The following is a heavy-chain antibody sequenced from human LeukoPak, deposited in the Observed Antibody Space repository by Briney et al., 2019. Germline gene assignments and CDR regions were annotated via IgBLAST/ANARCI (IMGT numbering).Heavy chain of an antibody. CDR2: INPKSGGT. Sequence: VASVTVSCKASGYTFTGNYIHWVRQVPGQGLEGMGWINPKSGGTNYAQKFQGRVTMTRPTSISTASMELSRLTSADTAVYYCAREVVAWGMNWFDPWGQGTLVTVSS. J-gene: IGHJ5*02. D-gene: IGHD3-16*01. V-gene: IGHV1-2*02. CDR1: GYTFTGNY. CDR3: AREVVAWGMNWFDP.